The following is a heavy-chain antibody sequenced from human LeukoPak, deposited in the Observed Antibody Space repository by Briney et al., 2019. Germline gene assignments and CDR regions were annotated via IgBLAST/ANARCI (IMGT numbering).Heavy chain of an antibody. CDR1: GYTFTDYY. V-gene: IGHV1-2*02. CDR2: INPNSGGT. Sequence: GASVKVSCKASGYTFTDYYMHWVRRAPGQGLEWMGWINPNSGGTNYAQKFQGRVTMTRDTSISTAYMELSRLRSDDTAVYYCARASGSWPEKDYWDQGTLVTVSS. D-gene: IGHD6-13*01. CDR3: ARASGSWPEKDY. J-gene: IGHJ4*02.